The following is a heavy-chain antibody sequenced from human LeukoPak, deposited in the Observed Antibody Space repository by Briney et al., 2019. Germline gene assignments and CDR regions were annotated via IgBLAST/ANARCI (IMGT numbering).Heavy chain of an antibody. Sequence: SETLSLTCAVSADSFSSHYWSWIRQPPGKGLEWIGYIPYIGSTNYNPSLKSRVTISIDTSKNQFSLKLSSVTAADTAVYYCARDLITVTKGFDIWGQGTMVSVSS. CDR2: IPYIGST. CDR1: ADSFSSHY. V-gene: IGHV4-59*11. J-gene: IGHJ3*02. D-gene: IGHD4-17*01. CDR3: ARDLITVTKGFDI.